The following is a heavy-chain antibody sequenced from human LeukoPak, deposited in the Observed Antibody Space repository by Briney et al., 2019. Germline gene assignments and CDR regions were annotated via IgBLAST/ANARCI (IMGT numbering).Heavy chain of an antibody. V-gene: IGHV4-34*01. CDR3: ARRKVVPAATFDY. J-gene: IGHJ4*02. Sequence: SETLCLTCAVYGGSFSGYYWSWIRQPPGKGLEWIGEINHSGSTNYNPSLKSRVTISVDTSKNQFSLKLSSVTAADTAVYYCARRKVVPAATFDYWGQGTLVTVSS. D-gene: IGHD2-2*01. CDR2: INHSGST. CDR1: GGSFSGYY.